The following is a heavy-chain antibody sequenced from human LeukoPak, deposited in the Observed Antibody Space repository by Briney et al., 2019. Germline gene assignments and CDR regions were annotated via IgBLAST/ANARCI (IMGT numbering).Heavy chain of an antibody. CDR2: IYPGDSDT. Sequence: GESLKISCKGSGYSFTSYWIGWVRQMPGKGLEWMGMIYPGDSDTRHSPSFQGQVTISADKSISTAYLQLSSLKASDTAMYYCASKQGAYCGGDCYSDAFDIWGQGTMVTVSS. J-gene: IGHJ3*02. D-gene: IGHD2-21*02. V-gene: IGHV5-51*01. CDR3: ASKQGAYCGGDCYSDAFDI. CDR1: GYSFTSYW.